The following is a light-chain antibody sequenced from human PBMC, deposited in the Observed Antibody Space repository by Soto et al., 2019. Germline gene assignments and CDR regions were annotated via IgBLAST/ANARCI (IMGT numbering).Light chain of an antibody. CDR2: GAS. J-gene: IGKJ5*01. V-gene: IGKV3-11*01. CDR3: QQRSNWIT. Sequence: VMTQSPATLSVSLGDRATIPCKASQSVSKNYLAWYQQQPGQAPRLRIYGASNRATGIQARFSGSGSGTDFTLTISSLEPEDFAVYYCQQRSNWITFGQGTRLEIK. CDR1: QSVSKNY.